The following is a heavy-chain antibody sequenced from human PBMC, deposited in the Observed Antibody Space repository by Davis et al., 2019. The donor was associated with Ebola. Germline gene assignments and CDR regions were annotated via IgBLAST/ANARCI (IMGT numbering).Heavy chain of an antibody. CDR1: GGTFSSYA. CDR3: ARGRITIFGVVIYYYYYGMDV. J-gene: IGHJ6*02. D-gene: IGHD3-3*01. Sequence: SVKVSCKASGGTFSSYAISWVRQAPGQGLEWMGGIIPIFGTANYAQKFQGRVTITADESTSTAYMELSSLRSEDTAVYYCARGRITIFGVVIYYYYYGMDVWGQGTTVTVSS. CDR2: IIPIFGTA. V-gene: IGHV1-69*13.